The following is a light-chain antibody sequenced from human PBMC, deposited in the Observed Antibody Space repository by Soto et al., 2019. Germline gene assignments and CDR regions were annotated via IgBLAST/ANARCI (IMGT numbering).Light chain of an antibody. J-gene: IGLJ1*01. V-gene: IGLV2-11*01. Sequence: SALTQPRSVSGSPGQSVTISCTGTSSDVGGYNYVSWYQQHPGNAPKLIIYDVSNRPLGVPHRCSGSKSGNTASLTISGLQAEDEADYYSCSYAGRYPYVFGTGTKLTVL. CDR1: SSDVGGYNY. CDR2: DVS. CDR3: CSYAGRYPYV.